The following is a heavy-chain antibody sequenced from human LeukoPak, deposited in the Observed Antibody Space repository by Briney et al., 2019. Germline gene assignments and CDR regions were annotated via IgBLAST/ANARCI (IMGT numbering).Heavy chain of an antibody. CDR1: GGSISSGDYY. J-gene: IGHJ6*03. V-gene: IGHV4-30-4*01. CDR2: IYYSGST. CDR3: ARETAYSYYYYMDV. Sequence: SQTLSLTCTVSGGSISSGDYYWSWIRQPPGKGLEWIGYIYYSGSTNYNPSLKSRVTISVDTSKNQFSLKLSSVTAADTAVYYCARETAYSYYYYMDVWGKGTTVTVSS.